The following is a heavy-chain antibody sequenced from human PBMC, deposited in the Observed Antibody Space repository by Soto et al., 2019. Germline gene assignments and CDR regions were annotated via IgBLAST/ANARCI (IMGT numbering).Heavy chain of an antibody. J-gene: IGHJ6*02. Sequence: ASVKVSCKASGYTFTSYDINWVRQATGQGLEWMGWMNPNSGNTGYAQKFQGRVTMTRNTSISTAYMELSSLRSEDTAVYYCARVSCLWRGYYYYGMDVWGQGTTVTVSS. V-gene: IGHV1-8*01. CDR1: GYTFTSYD. D-gene: IGHD2-21*01. CDR2: MNPNSGNT. CDR3: ARVSCLWRGYYYYGMDV.